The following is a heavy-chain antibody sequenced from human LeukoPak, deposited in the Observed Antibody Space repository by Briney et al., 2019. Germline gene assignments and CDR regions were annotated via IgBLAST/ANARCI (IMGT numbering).Heavy chain of an antibody. CDR1: GFTFSSYA. CDR3: AKVPTSYYDSSGYPKGWFNT. Sequence: GGSLRLSCAASGFTFSSYAMKWVGQAPGKGLEWVSGLRGNGGSTYYADYVKDRFTTSRDNSKNTLFLQMASLRVEDTAVYYCAKVPTSYYDSSGYPKGWFNTWGQGTLVTVSS. J-gene: IGHJ5*02. V-gene: IGHV3-23*01. D-gene: IGHD3-22*01. CDR2: LRGNGGST.